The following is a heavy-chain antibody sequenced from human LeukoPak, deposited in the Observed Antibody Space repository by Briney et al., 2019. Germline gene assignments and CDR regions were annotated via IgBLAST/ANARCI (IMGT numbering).Heavy chain of an antibody. V-gene: IGHV4-59*01. J-gene: IGHJ3*02. CDR3: ARDCYNDAFDI. CDR1: GGSISSYY. Sequence: SETLSLTCTVSGGSISSYYWSWIRQPPGKGLEWIGYIYYSGSTNYNPALKSRVTISVDTSKNQFSLKLSSVTAADTAVYYCARDCYNDAFDIWGQGTMVTVSS. CDR2: IYYSGST. D-gene: IGHD5-24*01.